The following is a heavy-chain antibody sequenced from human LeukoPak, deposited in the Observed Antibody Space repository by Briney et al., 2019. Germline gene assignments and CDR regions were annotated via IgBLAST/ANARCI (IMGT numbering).Heavy chain of an antibody. CDR3: ASRDGYNFVYDY. CDR1: GYTFTSYA. J-gene: IGHJ4*02. D-gene: IGHD5-24*01. CDR2: INAGNGNT. V-gene: IGHV1-3*03. Sequence: ASVKVSCKASGYTFTSYAMHWVRQAPGQRLEWMGWINAGNGNTKYSQEFQGRVTITRDTSASTAYMELSSLRSEDTAVYYCASRDGYNFVYDYWGQGTLVTVSS.